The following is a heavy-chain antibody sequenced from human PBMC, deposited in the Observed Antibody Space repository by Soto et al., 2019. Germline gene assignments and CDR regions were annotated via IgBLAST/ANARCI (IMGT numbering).Heavy chain of an antibody. V-gene: IGHV4-30-4*01. CDR3: ATSLNCYTCEGQANYYYYGMDV. CDR1: GGSISSGDYH. J-gene: IGHJ6*02. D-gene: IGHD2-2*02. Sequence: PSETLSLTCTVSGGSISSGDYHGSWIRQPPGKGLEWIGYIYDSGSTSYTPSLKSRVTISVDTSKNQFSLRLSSVTAADTAVYFCATSLNCYTCEGQANYYYYGMDVWGHGTTVTVSS. CDR2: IYDSGST.